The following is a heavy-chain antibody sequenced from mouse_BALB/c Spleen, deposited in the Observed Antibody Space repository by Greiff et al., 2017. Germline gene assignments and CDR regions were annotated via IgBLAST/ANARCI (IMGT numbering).Heavy chain of an antibody. CDR1: GFTFSSFG. V-gene: IGHV5-17*02. D-gene: IGHD1-1*01. CDR3: ARGVVASDFDY. J-gene: IGHJ2*01. CDR2: ISSGSSTI. Sequence: EVQRVESGGGLVQPGGSRKLSCAASGFTFSSFGMHWVRQAPEKGLEWVAYISSGSSTIYYADTVKGRFTISRDNPKNTLFLQMTSLRSEDTAMYYCARGVVASDFDYWGQGTTLTVSS.